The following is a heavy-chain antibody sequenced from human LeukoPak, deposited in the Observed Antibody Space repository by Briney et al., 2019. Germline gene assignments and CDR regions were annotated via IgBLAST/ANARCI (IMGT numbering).Heavy chain of an antibody. J-gene: IGHJ1*01. V-gene: IGHV1-69*13. D-gene: IGHD3-3*01. Sequence: SVKVSCKASGGTSSSYAISWVRQAPGQGLEWMGGIIPIFGTANYAQKFQGRVTITADESTSTAYMELSSLRSEDTAVYYCARDRPAIFGVVEYFQHWGQGTLVTVSS. CDR3: ARDRPAIFGVVEYFQH. CDR2: IIPIFGTA. CDR1: GGTSSSYA.